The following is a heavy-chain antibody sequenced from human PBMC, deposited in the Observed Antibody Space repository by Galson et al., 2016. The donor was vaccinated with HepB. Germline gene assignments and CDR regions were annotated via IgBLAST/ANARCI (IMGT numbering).Heavy chain of an antibody. J-gene: IGHJ4*02. CDR3: AKDGRVYCSSASCHDHFHY. D-gene: IGHD2-2*01. CDR2: ISYDGSNK. V-gene: IGHV3-30*18. Sequence: SLRLSCAASGFTFSSYGMHWVRQAPGKGLEWVAFISYDGSNKKYADSVKGRFTISRDNSMKTMYLQMNSLRAADTAVYYCAKDGRVYCSSASCHDHFHYWGQGTLVTVSS. CDR1: GFTFSSYG.